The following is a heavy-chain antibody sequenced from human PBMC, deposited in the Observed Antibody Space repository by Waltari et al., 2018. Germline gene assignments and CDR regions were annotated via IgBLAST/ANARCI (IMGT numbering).Heavy chain of an antibody. J-gene: IGHJ4*02. Sequence: QVQLVESGGGVVQPGRSLRLSCAASGFTFRSYAMHWVRQAPGKGLEWVAVISYDGSNKYYADSVKGRFTISRDNSKNTLYLQMNSLRAEDTAVYYCARAPIAVASEFDYWCQGTLVTVSS. CDR3: ARAPIAVASEFDY. CDR1: GFTFRSYA. V-gene: IGHV3-30*01. CDR2: ISYDGSNK. D-gene: IGHD6-19*01.